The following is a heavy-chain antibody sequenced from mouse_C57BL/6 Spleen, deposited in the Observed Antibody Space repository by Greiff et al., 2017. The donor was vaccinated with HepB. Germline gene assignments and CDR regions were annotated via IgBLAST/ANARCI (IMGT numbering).Heavy chain of an antibody. CDR2: IDPENGDT. D-gene: IGHD1-1*01. V-gene: IGHV14-4*01. J-gene: IGHJ2*01. CDR1: GFNIKDDY. Sequence: EVQLQQSGAELVRPGASVKLSCTASGFNIKDDYMHWVKQRPEQGLEWIGWIDPENGDTEYASKFQGKATITADTSSNTAYLQLSSLTSEDTAVYYCTLTVVAHYYFDDWGQGTTLTVSS. CDR3: TLTVVAHYYFDD.